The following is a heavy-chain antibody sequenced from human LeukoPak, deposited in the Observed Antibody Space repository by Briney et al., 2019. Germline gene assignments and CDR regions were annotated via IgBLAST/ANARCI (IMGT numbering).Heavy chain of an antibody. Sequence: PGGSLRLSCAASGFTFSSYSMNWVRQAPGKGLEWVSYISSSSSTIYYADSVKGRFTISRDNAKNSLYLQMNSLRAEDTAVYYCAGTYYYDSSGYPDPLDYWGQGTLVTVSS. J-gene: IGHJ4*02. V-gene: IGHV3-48*01. CDR2: ISSSSSTI. CDR3: AGTYYYDSSGYPDPLDY. D-gene: IGHD3-22*01. CDR1: GFTFSSYS.